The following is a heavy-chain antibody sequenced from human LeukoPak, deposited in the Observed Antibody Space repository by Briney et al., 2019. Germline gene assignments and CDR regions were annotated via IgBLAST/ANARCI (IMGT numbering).Heavy chain of an antibody. CDR1: GFTFGSDA. CDR2: MFASGST. V-gene: IGHV3-66*01. CDR3: ARGFVQTGYSSSSYVH. Sequence: GGSLRLSCAASGFTFGSDAMSWVRQAPGKGLEWVSVMFASGSTYYADSVKGRFTFSRDIFRNTLYLQLNSLRVEDTALYYCARGFVQTGYSSSSYVHWGQGTLVTVSS. D-gene: IGHD6-13*01. J-gene: IGHJ4*02.